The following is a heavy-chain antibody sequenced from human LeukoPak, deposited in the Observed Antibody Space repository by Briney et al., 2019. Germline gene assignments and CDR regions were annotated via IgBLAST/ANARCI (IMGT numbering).Heavy chain of an antibody. Sequence: GGSLRLSCAASGLTVSSNYVSWVRQAPGKGLEWVSAISGSGGSTYYADSVKGRFTISRDNSKNSLYLQMNSLRTEDTGLYYCAKAPITMVRGVMPYYMDVWGKGTTVTVSS. CDR2: ISGSGGST. J-gene: IGHJ6*03. D-gene: IGHD3-10*01. CDR3: AKAPITMVRGVMPYYMDV. CDR1: GLTVSSNY. V-gene: IGHV3-23*01.